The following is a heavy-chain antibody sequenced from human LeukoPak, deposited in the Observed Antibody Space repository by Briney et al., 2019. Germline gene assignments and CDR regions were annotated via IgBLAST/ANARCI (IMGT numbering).Heavy chain of an antibody. V-gene: IGHV4-34*01. Sequence: SETLSRTCAVYGGSFSGYYWSWIRQPPGKGLEWIGEINHSGSTNYNPSLKSRVTISVDTSKNQFSLKLSSVTAADTAVYYCARGTKGGSGWYAYFQHWGQGTLVTVSS. CDR3: ARGTKGGSGWYAYFQH. J-gene: IGHJ1*01. CDR1: GGSFSGYY. D-gene: IGHD6-19*01. CDR2: INHSGST.